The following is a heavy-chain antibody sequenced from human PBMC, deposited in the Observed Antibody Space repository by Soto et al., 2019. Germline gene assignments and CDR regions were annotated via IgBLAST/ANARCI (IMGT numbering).Heavy chain of an antibody. CDR1: GFTFGNYG. V-gene: IGHV3-30*03. CDR2: ILYEGSDK. Sequence: QVQLVESGGGVVQPGTSLRLSCAASGFTFGNYGMHWVRQPPGKGLEWISSILYEGSDKYYADSVKGRFTISRDGSKNTLYLQMDSLRPEETAVYYCARWGEVSHNPGGNSYYGMDVWGQGTTVTVSS. J-gene: IGHJ6*02. CDR3: ARWGEVSHNPGGNSYYGMDV. D-gene: IGHD3-16*01.